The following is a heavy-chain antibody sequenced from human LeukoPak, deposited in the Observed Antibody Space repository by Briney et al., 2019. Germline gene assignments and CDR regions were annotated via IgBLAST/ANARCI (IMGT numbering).Heavy chain of an antibody. D-gene: IGHD3-22*01. CDR3: AKGSYYDSSGSFYFDY. J-gene: IGHJ4*02. CDR1: GFTFEDYA. V-gene: IGHV3-23*03. CDR2: INWVDTSP. Sequence: GGSLRLSCAASGFTFEDYAMHWVRQTPGKGLEWVSGINWVDTSPDYADSVKGRFTISRDNSKNTLYVQVNSLGTEDTAAYYCAKGSYYDSSGSFYFDYWGQGTLVTVSS.